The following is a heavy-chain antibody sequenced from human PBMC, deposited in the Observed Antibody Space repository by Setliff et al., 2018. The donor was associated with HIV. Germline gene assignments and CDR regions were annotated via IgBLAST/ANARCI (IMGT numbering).Heavy chain of an antibody. V-gene: IGHV3-21*01. D-gene: IGHD6-13*01. CDR2: ISSSSTYI. CDR1: GFTFSSYA. Sequence: GGSLRLSCAASGFTFSSYAMSWVRQAPGKGLEWVSSISSSSTYIYYADSVKGRFTISRDNAKNSLSLQMNSLRAEDTAVYYCAREGIAAAGSYSYGFGQIDYWGQGTLVTVSS. CDR3: AREGIAAAGSYSYGFGQIDY. J-gene: IGHJ4*02.